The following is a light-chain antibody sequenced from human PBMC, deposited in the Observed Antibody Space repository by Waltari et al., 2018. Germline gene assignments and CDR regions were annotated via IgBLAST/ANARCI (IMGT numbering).Light chain of an antibody. CDR1: QGISNY. J-gene: IGKJ2*01. CDR2: AAS. CDR3: QKYNSAPYT. V-gene: IGKV1-27*01. Sequence: DIQMTQSPYSLSTSVGDRVTITCRASQGISNYLAWYQQKPGRVPRLLIYAASTLQSGVPSRFSGSGSGTDFTLTISSLQPEDVATYYCQKYNSAPYTFGQGTKLEIK.